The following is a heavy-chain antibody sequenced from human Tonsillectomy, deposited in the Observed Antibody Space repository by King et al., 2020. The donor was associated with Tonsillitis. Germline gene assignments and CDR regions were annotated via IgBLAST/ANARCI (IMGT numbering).Heavy chain of an antibody. CDR1: GFMFSNNG. D-gene: IGHD3-10*01. J-gene: IGHJ2*01. Sequence: VQLVESGGGVGQPGRSLSLSCAASGFMFSNNGMHWVRQAPGKGLEWVALIASDASYENYADSVKGLFTISRDNSKNPLYLEMNSLGVEDTAVFYCAKDVIGLSDLYFVLWGGGPLCPVSP. CDR3: AKDVIGLSDLYFVL. CDR2: IASDASYE. V-gene: IGHV3-30*18.